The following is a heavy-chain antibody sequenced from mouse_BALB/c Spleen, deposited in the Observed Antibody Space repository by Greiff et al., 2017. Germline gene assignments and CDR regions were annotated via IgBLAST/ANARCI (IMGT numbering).Heavy chain of an antibody. CDR1: GFNIKDTY. Sequence: EVKLQESGAELVKPGASVKLSCTASGFNIKDTYMHWVKQRPEQGLEWIGRIDPANGNTKYDPKFQGKATITADTSSNTAYLQLSSLTSEDTAVYYCARSHYFDYWGQGTTLTVSS. CDR3: ARSHYFDY. V-gene: IGHV14-3*02. CDR2: IDPANGNT. J-gene: IGHJ2*01.